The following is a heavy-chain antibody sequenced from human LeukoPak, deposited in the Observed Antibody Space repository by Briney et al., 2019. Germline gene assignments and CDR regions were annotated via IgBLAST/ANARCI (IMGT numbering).Heavy chain of an antibody. CDR2: IRYDGSNK. CDR1: GFTFSSYG. V-gene: IGHV3-30*02. Sequence: GGSLRLSCAASGFTFSSYGMHWVRQAPGEGLEWVAFIRYDGSNKYYADSVKGRFTISRDNSRNTLYLQMNSLRAEDTAVYYCARSGLSRFGFWGQGTLVTVSS. CDR3: ARSGLSRFGF. D-gene: IGHD2/OR15-2a*01. J-gene: IGHJ4*02.